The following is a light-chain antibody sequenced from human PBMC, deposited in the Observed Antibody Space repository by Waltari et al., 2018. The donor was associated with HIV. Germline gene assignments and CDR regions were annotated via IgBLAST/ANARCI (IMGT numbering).Light chain of an antibody. J-gene: IGKJ4*02. Sequence: DIHLTQSPSFLSASVGDTVTITCRASQGVNTYLAWYQHRPVEVPKLLIYSASTLKPGVPSRFSGSGSGTEFSLTISGLQPEDLAPYYCQQLNSYPLTFGVGTTLEIK. CDR3: QQLNSYPLT. CDR2: SAS. V-gene: IGKV1-9*01. CDR1: QGVNTY.